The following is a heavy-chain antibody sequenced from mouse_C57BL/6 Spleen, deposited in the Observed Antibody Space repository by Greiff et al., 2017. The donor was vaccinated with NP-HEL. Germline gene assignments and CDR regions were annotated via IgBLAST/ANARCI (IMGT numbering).Heavy chain of an antibody. J-gene: IGHJ4*01. D-gene: IGHD2-5*01. Sequence: VQVVESGAELARPGASVKLSCKASGYTFTSYGISWVKQRTGQGLEWIGEIYPRSGNTYYNEKFKGKATLTADKSSSTAYMELRSLTSEDSAVYFCARKSNYYAMDYWGQGTSVTVSS. V-gene: IGHV1-81*01. CDR1: GYTFTSYG. CDR2: IYPRSGNT. CDR3: ARKSNYYAMDY.